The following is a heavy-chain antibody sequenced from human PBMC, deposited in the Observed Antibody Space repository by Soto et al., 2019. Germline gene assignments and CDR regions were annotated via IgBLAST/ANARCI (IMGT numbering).Heavy chain of an antibody. Sequence: ASVKVSCKASGYTFTSYGISWVRQAPGQGLEWMGWISAYNGNTNYAQKLQGRVTMTTDTSTSTAYMELRSLRSDDTAVYYCARDRGSYSSSSGRVDYWGQGTQVTVSS. V-gene: IGHV1-18*04. CDR3: ARDRGSYSSSSGRVDY. CDR1: GYTFTSYG. J-gene: IGHJ4*02. CDR2: ISAYNGNT. D-gene: IGHD6-6*01.